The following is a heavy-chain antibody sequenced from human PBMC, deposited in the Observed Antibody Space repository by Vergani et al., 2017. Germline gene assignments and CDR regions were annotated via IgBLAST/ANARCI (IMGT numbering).Heavy chain of an antibody. D-gene: IGHD3-10*01. CDR2: IYPGDSEV. J-gene: IGHJ3*01. V-gene: IGHV5-51*01. CDR1: GYIFSNFW. CDR3: ASGGHGSENGGALQL. Sequence: EKQLVQSGSETKKPGESLKISCQAFGYIFSNFWIGWVRQWPGRGLEWMGIIYPGDSEVKSNPTFRGQVIFSVDTSVNTAYLQWRSLQASDTATYFCASGGHGSENGGALQLWGQGTNITVSS.